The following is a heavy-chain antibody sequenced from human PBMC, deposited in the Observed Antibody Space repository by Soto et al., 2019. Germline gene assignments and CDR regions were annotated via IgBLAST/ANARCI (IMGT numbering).Heavy chain of an antibody. V-gene: IGHV1-18*04. CDR1: GYTSSIYG. D-gene: IGHD1-26*01. Sequence: GASVKVSCKASGYTSSIYGISWVRQAPGQGLERMAWISGYNGYIKYAQKFQGRVTVATDTTTTGAYMELRSLRSDYTAVYYCARDVSGGTYPWFFDLWGRGTLVTSPQ. CDR2: ISGYNGYI. CDR3: ARDVSGGTYPWFFDL. J-gene: IGHJ2*01.